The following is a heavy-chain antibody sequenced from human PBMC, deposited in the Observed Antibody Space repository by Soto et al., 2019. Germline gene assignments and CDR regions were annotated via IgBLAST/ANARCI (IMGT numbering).Heavy chain of an antibody. CDR2: ISYTGST. J-gene: IGHJ5*02. V-gene: IGHV4-31*03. CDR3: AREEAVRIERWLDT. CDR1: GGSISSVGQY. Sequence: PSETLSLTCTVSGGSISSVGQYWNWIRQHPGKGLEWIGYISYTGSTLYNPSLKSRATISEDTSNNQFSLEVNSVTAADTAVYYCAREEAVRIERWLDTWGQGTTVTVYS. D-gene: IGHD3-10*01.